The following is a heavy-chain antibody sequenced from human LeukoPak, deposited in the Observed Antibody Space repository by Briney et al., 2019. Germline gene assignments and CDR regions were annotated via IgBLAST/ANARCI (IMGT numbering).Heavy chain of an antibody. D-gene: IGHD3-16*01. CDR3: AREGVLGAGFDA. CDR2: IGSGSTYI. J-gene: IGHJ5*02. V-gene: IGHV3-21*06. CDR1: GLTFSHYK. Sequence: GGSLRLSCADSGLTFSHYKMNWVRQAPGEGLEWVSSIGSGSTYIYYADSVKGRFTISRDNAKNSLYLQMNSLRPEDTALYYCAREGVLGAGFDAWGQGTLVAVSS.